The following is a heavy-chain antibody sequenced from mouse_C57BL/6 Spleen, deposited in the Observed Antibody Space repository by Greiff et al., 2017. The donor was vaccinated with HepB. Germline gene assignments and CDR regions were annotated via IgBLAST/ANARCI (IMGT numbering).Heavy chain of an antibody. CDR1: GYTFTDYY. Sequence: VQLQQSGPELVKPGASVKISCKASGYTFTDYYMNWVKQSHGKSLEWIGDINPNNGGTSYNQKFKGKATLTVDKSSSTAYMELHSLTSEDSAVYYGATYYDDLYAMDYWGQGTSVTVSS. V-gene: IGHV1-26*01. D-gene: IGHD2-13*01. J-gene: IGHJ4*01. CDR3: ATYYDDLYAMDY. CDR2: INPNNGGT.